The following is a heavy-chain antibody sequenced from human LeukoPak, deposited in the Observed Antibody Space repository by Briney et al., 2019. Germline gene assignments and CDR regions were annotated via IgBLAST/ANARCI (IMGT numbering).Heavy chain of an antibody. CDR2: MNPNSGNT. CDR1: GYTFTSYD. CDR3: AKADVFGVVDYFDY. D-gene: IGHD3-3*01. J-gene: IGHJ4*02. Sequence: ASVKVSCKASGYTFTSYDINWVRQATGQGLEWMGWMNPNSGNTGYAQKFQGRVTMTRNTSISTAYMELSRLRSDDTAVYYCAKADVFGVVDYFDYWGQGTLVTVSS. V-gene: IGHV1-8*01.